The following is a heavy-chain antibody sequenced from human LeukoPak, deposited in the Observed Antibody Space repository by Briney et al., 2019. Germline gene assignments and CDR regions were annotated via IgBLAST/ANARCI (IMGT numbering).Heavy chain of an antibody. D-gene: IGHD2-2*01. CDR3: AREVPAAYYYFDY. Sequence: SETLSLTCAVSGGSISSSNWWSWVRQPPGKGLEWIGEIYHSGSTNYNPSLKSRVTISVDTSKNQFSLKLSSVTAADTAVYYCAREVPAAYYYFDYWGQGTLVTVSS. J-gene: IGHJ4*02. V-gene: IGHV4-4*02. CDR2: IYHSGST. CDR1: GGSISSSNW.